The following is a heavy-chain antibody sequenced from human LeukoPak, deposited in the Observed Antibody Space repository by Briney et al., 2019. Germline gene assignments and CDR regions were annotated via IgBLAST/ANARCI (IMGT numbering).Heavy chain of an antibody. J-gene: IGHJ4*02. D-gene: IGHD3-9*01. Sequence: PGGSLRLSCAASGFTFSSYAMHWVRQAPGKGLEWVAVISYDGSNKYYADSVKGRFTISRDNSKNTLYLQMNSLRAEDTAVYYCARVSSDILTGPKYYFDYWGQGTLVTVSS. CDR1: GFTFSSYA. CDR2: ISYDGSNK. V-gene: IGHV3-30*01. CDR3: ARVSSDILTGPKYYFDY.